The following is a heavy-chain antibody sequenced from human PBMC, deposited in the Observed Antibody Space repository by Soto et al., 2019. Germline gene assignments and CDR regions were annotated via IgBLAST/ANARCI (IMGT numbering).Heavy chain of an antibody. D-gene: IGHD2-2*01. V-gene: IGHV4-31*03. Sequence: SETLSLTCTVSGGSISSGGYYWSWIRQHPGKGLEWIGYIYYGGSTYYNPSLKSRVTISVDTSKNQFSLKLSSVTAADTAVYYCASTAEVVPAAIWFDPWGQGTLVTVSS. CDR2: IYYGGST. J-gene: IGHJ5*02. CDR1: GGSISSGGYY. CDR3: ASTAEVVPAAIWFDP.